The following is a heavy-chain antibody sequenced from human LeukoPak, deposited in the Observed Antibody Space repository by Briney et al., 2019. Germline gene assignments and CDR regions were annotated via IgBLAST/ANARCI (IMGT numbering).Heavy chain of an antibody. CDR2: IIPIFGTA. CDR1: GGTFSSYA. D-gene: IGHD3-3*01. CDR3: ARDRELRFLEWLSDPDY. J-gene: IGHJ4*02. Sequence: SVKVSCKASGGTFSSYAISWVRQAPGQGLEWMGGIIPIFGTANYARKFQGRVTITADESTSTAYMELSSLRSEDTAVYYCARDRELRFLEWLSDPDYWGQGTLVTVSS. V-gene: IGHV1-69*13.